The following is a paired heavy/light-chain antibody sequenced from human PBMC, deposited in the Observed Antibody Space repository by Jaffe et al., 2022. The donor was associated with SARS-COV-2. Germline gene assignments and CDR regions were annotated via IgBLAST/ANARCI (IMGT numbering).Heavy chain of an antibody. V-gene: IGHV4-39*01. CDR3: ARHVDQDIMYYYDGGYFDY. J-gene: IGHJ4*02. Sequence: QLQLQESGPGLVKPSVTLSLTCTVSGGSISSSTYYWGWIRQPPGKGLEWIGSIYYSGSTYYNPSLKSRVTISVDTSKNQFSLKLSSVTAADTAVYYCARHVDQDIMYYYDGGYFDYWGQGTLVTVSS. CDR1: GGSISSSTYY. D-gene: IGHD3-22*01. CDR2: IYYSGST.
Light chain of an antibody. Sequence: QSALTQPPSASGSPGQSVTISCTGTSSDVGGYNYVSWYQQHPGKAPKVMIYEVSKRPSGVPDRFSGSKSGDTASLTVSGLQAEDEADYYCSSYAGSNNWVFGGGTKLTVL. CDR1: SSDVGGYNY. V-gene: IGLV2-8*01. CDR2: EVS. CDR3: SSYAGSNNWV. J-gene: IGLJ3*02.